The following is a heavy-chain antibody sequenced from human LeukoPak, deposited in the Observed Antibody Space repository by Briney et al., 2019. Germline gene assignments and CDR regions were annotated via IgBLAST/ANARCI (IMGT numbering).Heavy chain of an antibody. Sequence: GGSLRLSCAASGFTFSSYWMHWVRQAPGKGLEWVANIKQDGSEKYYVDSVKGRFTISRDNAKNSLYLQMNSLRAEDTAVYYCAKDGVQLVPHSFDYWGQGTLVTVSS. J-gene: IGHJ4*02. CDR1: GFTFSSYW. CDR2: IKQDGSEK. D-gene: IGHD6-6*01. V-gene: IGHV3-7*03. CDR3: AKDGVQLVPHSFDY.